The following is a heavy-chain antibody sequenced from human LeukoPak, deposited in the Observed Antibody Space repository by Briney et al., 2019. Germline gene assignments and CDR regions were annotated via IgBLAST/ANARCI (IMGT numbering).Heavy chain of an antibody. CDR1: GFTFRSYW. CDR3: ARVGYSGWNLEY. Sequence: PGGSLRLSCAASGFTFRSYWMSWVRQAPGKGLEWVANINQGGSVKYYVDSVKGRFTISRDDAKNSLYVQMNSLRDEDTAVYYCARVGYSGWNLEYWGQGPLVTVPS. J-gene: IGHJ4*02. V-gene: IGHV3-7*01. CDR2: INQGGSVK. D-gene: IGHD5-12*01.